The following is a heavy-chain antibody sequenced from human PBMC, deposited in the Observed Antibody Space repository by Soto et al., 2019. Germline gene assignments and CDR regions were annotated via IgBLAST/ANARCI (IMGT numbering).Heavy chain of an antibody. CDR1: GYAFTGYY. V-gene: IGHV1-2*04. Sequence: ASVKVSCKASGYAFTGYYIHWMRQAPGQGLEWMGWINPNTGGTNYAQKFQGWVSMTRDTSLRTAYMELSCLMSEDTAVYYCARPPGYISDWYYFDLWGQGTQVTVSS. J-gene: IGHJ4*02. D-gene: IGHD3-9*01. CDR3: ARPPGYISDWYYFDL. CDR2: INPNTGGT.